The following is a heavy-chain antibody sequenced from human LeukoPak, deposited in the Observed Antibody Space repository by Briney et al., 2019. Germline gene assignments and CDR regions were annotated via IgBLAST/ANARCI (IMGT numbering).Heavy chain of an antibody. CDR1: GFTFSAYA. V-gene: IGHV3-30-3*01. J-gene: IGHJ4*02. CDR3: ARGGSGHFDY. Sequence: PGGSLRLSCAPSGFTFSAYAMYWVRQAPGKGLEWVAVILYDGSNKYYVDSVKGRFTISRDNSKNTLYLQMNSLRAEDTAAYYCARGGSGHFDYWGQGTLVTVSS. CDR2: ILYDGSNK. D-gene: IGHD1-14*01.